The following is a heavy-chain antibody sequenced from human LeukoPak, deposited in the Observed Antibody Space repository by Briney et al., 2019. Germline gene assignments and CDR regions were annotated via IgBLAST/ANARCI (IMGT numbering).Heavy chain of an antibody. V-gene: IGHV3-53*01. CDR3: ARSLLTTASGTGRAFDI. CDR2: IYSGGST. D-gene: IGHD1-26*01. CDR1: GFTVSSNY. Sequence: PGGSLRLSCAASGFTVSSNYMSWVRQAPGKGLEWVSVIYSGGSTYYADSVKGRFTISRDNSKNTLYLQMNSLRAEDTAVYYCARSLLTTASGTGRAFDIWGQGTMVTVSA. J-gene: IGHJ3*02.